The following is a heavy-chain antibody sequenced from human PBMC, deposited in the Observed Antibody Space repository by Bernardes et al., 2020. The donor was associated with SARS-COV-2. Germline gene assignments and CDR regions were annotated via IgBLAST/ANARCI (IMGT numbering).Heavy chain of an antibody. J-gene: IGHJ4*02. CDR3: ARADSDYPPDH. V-gene: IGHV4-59*07. Sequence: SDPLSLTCTASGSCISRYFWFWIRQPPGKGLEWIGYSYNTGSTKYNPSLKSLVSITVDMYKIQFSLRLSSVTAADAAVYYCARADSDYPPDHWGPGIFVTVSS. CDR2: SYNTGST. D-gene: IGHD5-12*01. CDR1: GSCISRYF.